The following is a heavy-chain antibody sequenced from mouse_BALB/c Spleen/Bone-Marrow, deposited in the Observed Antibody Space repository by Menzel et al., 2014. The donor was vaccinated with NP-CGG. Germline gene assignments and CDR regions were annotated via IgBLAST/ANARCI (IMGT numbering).Heavy chain of an antibody. J-gene: IGHJ4*01. CDR3: LQLGRDYAMDY. D-gene: IGHD4-1*02. CDR2: IRLKSNNYAT. CDR1: GFTFSNYW. V-gene: IGHV6-6*02. Sequence: EVQVVESGGGLVQPGGSMKLSCVASGFTFSNYWMNWVRQSPEKGLEWVAEIRLKSNNYATHYAESVKGRFTISRDDSKSSVYLQMNNLRAEDTGIYYCLQLGRDYAMDYWGQGTSVTVSS.